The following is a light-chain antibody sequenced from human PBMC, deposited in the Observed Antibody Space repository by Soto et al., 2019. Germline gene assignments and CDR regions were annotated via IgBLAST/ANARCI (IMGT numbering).Light chain of an antibody. J-gene: IGKJ1*01. Sequence: DIQMTQSPSTLSASVGDTFTVTCRASQSVSGWLAWYQQKPGEAPKLLIYAASSLQSGVPSRFSGSGSGTEFTLTISSLQPDDFATYYCQHYNSYSEAFGQGTKVDIK. CDR1: QSVSGW. V-gene: IGKV1-5*01. CDR2: AAS. CDR3: QHYNSYSEA.